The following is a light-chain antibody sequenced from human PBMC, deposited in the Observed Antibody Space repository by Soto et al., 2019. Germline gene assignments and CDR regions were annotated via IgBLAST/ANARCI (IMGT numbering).Light chain of an antibody. Sequence: EVVMTQSPATLSVSLGERATLSCRASRSISSKLAWYQQNPGQAPRLLIYDASTRATGVPARFSGSGSGTAFTLTLSSLQSEDFAVYYCQQYYDWYTFGQGTKLEIK. CDR1: RSISSK. CDR2: DAS. V-gene: IGKV3-15*01. CDR3: QQYYDWYT. J-gene: IGKJ2*01.